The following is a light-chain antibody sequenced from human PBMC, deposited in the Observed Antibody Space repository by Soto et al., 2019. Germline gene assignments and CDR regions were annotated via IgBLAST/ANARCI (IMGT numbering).Light chain of an antibody. Sequence: EIVLTQSPGTLSLSPGERATLSCRASQSVSFSYLAWYQQKTGQAPRLLIYGASSRATGIPDRFSGSGSGTDFTLTISRLEPEDFAVYYCQQYGSSQSFGQGTKVEIK. CDR2: GAS. V-gene: IGKV3-20*01. J-gene: IGKJ1*01. CDR1: QSVSFSY. CDR3: QQYGSSQS.